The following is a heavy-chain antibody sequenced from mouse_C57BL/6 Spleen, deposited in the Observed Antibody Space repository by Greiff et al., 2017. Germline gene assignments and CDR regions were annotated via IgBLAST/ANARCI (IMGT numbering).Heavy chain of an antibody. D-gene: IGHD2-4*01. V-gene: IGHV1-82*01. CDR3: ARRWDYDDWYFDV. CDR2: IYPGDGDT. CDR1: GYAFSSSW. J-gene: IGHJ1*03. Sequence: VQLQQSGPELVKPGASVKISCKASGYAFSSSWMNWVKQRPGKGLEWIGRIYPGDGDTNYNGKFKGKATLTADKSSSTAYMQLSSLTSEDSAVYFCARRWDYDDWYFDVWGTGTTVTVSS.